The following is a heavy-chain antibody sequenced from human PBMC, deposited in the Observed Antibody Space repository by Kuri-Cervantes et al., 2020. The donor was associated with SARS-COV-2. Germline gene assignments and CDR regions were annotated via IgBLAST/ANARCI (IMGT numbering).Heavy chain of an antibody. D-gene: IGHD1-26*01. CDR2: IRGSADGT. CDR3: VKENSGRAPLMDV. CDR1: GFTFSNSA. V-gene: IGHV3-23*01. J-gene: IGHJ6*02. Sequence: GESLKISCAASGFTFSNSALNWVRQAPGRGLEWVSRIRGSADGTYDAESVKGRFTISRDNSSNTLYVQMNSLRAEDTAVYYCVKENSGRAPLMDVWGQGTTVTVSS.